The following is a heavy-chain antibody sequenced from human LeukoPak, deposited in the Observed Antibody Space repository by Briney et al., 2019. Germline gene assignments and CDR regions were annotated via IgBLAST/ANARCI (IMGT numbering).Heavy chain of an antibody. D-gene: IGHD5-12*01. Sequence: PGGSLRLSCVASGFTFSSYAMYWVRHAPGKGLEWVAVISFDGNIKYYADSVKGRFTISRDISKNTLFLQMNSLRTEDTAVYYCARGPPFRGFLDYWGQGTLVTVSS. CDR2: ISFDGNIK. V-gene: IGHV3-30-3*01. CDR3: ARGPPFRGFLDY. CDR1: GFTFSSYA. J-gene: IGHJ4*02.